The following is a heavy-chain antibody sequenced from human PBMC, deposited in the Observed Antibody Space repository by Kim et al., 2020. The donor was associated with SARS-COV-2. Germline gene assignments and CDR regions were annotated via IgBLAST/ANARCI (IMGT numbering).Heavy chain of an antibody. Sequence: AASVKGRFTISRDNAKNSLYLQMNSLRAEDTAVYYCARASMTPDLNWFDPWGQGTLVTVSS. J-gene: IGHJ5*02. D-gene: IGHD2-8*01. V-gene: IGHV3-11*06. CDR3: ARASMTPDLNWFDP.